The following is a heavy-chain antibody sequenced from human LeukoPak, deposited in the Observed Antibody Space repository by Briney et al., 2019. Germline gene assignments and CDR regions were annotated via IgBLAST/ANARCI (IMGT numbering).Heavy chain of an antibody. D-gene: IGHD2-15*01. V-gene: IGHV5-51*03. J-gene: IGHJ6*02. Sequence: GESLTISCKGARYSFTSSWIAWVRQMPGKGLEWMGIIYLGDSDTRYSPSFQGQVTISADKSISTAYLQWSSLKASDTAIYFCVYCSGGSSSYGMDVWGQGTTVTVSS. CDR3: VYCSGGSSSYGMDV. CDR2: IYLGDSDT. CDR1: RYSFTSSW.